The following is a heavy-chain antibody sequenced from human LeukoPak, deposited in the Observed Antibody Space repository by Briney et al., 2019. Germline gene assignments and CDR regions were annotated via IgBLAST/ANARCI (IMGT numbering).Heavy chain of an antibody. J-gene: IGHJ4*02. CDR1: GYTFTGYY. CDR3: ARDRYYYGSGIVSY. V-gene: IGHV1-2*04. CDR2: TNPNSGGT. D-gene: IGHD3-10*01. Sequence: ASVKVSCKASGYTFTGYYMHWVRQAPGQGLEWMGWTNPNSGGTNYAQKFQGWVTMTRDTSISTAYMELSRLRSDDTAVYYCARDRYYYGSGIVSYWGQGTLVTVSS.